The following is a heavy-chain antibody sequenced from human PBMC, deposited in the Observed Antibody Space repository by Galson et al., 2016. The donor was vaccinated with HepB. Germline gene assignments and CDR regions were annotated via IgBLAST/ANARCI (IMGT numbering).Heavy chain of an antibody. V-gene: IGHV1-69*06. CDR2: IIPIFGTP. CDR3: ATPAAAGYSGDYYYMDV. CDR1: GGTFSGFS. D-gene: IGHD6-13*01. J-gene: IGHJ6*03. Sequence: SVKVSCKASGGTFSGFSISWVRQAPGQGLEWMGGIIPIFGTPNYAQKFQGRVTITADTSTSTAYMEVSSLRSEDTAVYYCATPAAAGYSGDYYYMDVWAKGTTVTVSS.